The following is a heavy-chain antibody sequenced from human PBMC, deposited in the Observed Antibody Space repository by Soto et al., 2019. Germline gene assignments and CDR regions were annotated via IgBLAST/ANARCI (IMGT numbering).Heavy chain of an antibody. CDR1: GYTFTSYA. CDR3: AMSPILTGYKR. Sequence: QVQLVQSGAEVKKPGASVKVSCKASGYTFTSYAMHWVRQAPGQRLEWMGWINAGNGNTKYSQKVQDRVTITRDTSASTAYMELSSLRSEDTAVYYCAMSPILTGYKRWGQGTLVTVSS. D-gene: IGHD3-9*01. CDR2: INAGNGNT. V-gene: IGHV1-3*01. J-gene: IGHJ4*02.